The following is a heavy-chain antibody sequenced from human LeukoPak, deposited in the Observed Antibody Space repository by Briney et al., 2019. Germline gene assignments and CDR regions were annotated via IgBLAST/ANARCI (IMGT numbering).Heavy chain of an antibody. CDR3: ARHDRYYDSSLLVY. V-gene: IGHV1-69*13. CDR2: IIPIFGTA. CDR1: GGTFSSYA. D-gene: IGHD3-22*01. J-gene: IGHJ4*02. Sequence: SVKVSCKASGGTFSSYAISWVRQAPGQGLEWMGGIIPIFGTANYAQKFQGRVTITADESTSTAYLQWSSLKASDTAMYYCARHDRYYDSSLLVYWGQGTLVTVSS.